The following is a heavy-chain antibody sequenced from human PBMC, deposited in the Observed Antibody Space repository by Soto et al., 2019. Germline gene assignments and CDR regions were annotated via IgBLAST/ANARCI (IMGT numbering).Heavy chain of an antibody. CDR1: GYTFTSYA. Sequence: ASVKVSCKASGYTFTSYAMHWVRQAPGQRLEWMGWINAGNGNTKYSQKFQGRVTITRDTSASTAYMELSSLRSEDTAVYYCARKGTTSLYYYYMDVWGKGTTVTVS. J-gene: IGHJ6*03. CDR3: ARKGTTSLYYYYMDV. V-gene: IGHV1-3*01. CDR2: INAGNGNT. D-gene: IGHD1-1*01.